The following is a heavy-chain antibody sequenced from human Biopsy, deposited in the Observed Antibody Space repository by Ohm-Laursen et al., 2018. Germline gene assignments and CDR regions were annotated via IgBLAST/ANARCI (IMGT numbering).Heavy chain of an antibody. J-gene: IGHJ2*01. CDR1: GDSINNYY. D-gene: IGHD3-9*01. Sequence: SETLSLTCTVSGDSINNYYWSWIRQPAGKGLEWIGRIYTSGSPNYNLSLESRVTMSVDTSKNQFSLNLRSVTAADTAVYYCVREPKTGTAEAWYFDLWGRGSPVTVPS. CDR2: IYTSGSP. CDR3: VREPKTGTAEAWYFDL. V-gene: IGHV4-4*07.